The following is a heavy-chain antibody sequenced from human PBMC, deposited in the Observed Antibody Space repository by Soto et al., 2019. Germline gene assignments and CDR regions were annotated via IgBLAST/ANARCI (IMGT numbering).Heavy chain of an antibody. CDR1: GGSFSGYY. D-gene: IGHD3-9*01. V-gene: IGHV4-34*01. CDR3: ARLEGLATISYYFDF. CDR2: INHSGST. J-gene: IGHJ4*02. Sequence: SETLSLTCAVYGGSFSGYYWSWIRQPPGKGLEWIGEINHSGSTNYNPSLKSRVTISVDTSKNQFSLKLNSVTAADTAVYFCARLEGLATISYYFDFWGPGALVTVSS.